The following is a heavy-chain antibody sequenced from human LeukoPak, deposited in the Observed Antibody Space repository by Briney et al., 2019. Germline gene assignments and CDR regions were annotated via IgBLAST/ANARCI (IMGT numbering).Heavy chain of an antibody. CDR3: ARHIGGGIEDMDV. Sequence: SETLSLTCTVSGGSIGTYYWSWIRQSPGKGLEWIGYIYVTGTTRYNPYLQSRVTISVDTSRNQFFLKMSSVTAADTAVYYCARHIGGGIEDMDVWGKGTKVTVSS. V-gene: IGHV4-59*08. CDR2: IYVTGTT. J-gene: IGHJ6*03. D-gene: IGHD3-16*02. CDR1: GGSIGTYY.